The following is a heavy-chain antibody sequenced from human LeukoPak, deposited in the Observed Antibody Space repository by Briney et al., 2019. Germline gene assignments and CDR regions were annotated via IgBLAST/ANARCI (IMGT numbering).Heavy chain of an antibody. V-gene: IGHV4-4*07. J-gene: IGHJ5*02. Sequence: SETLSLTCTVSGGSISSYYWSWIRQLAGKGLEWIGRIYTSGSTNYNPSLKSRVTMSVDTSKNQFSLKLSSVTAADTAVYYCARDRAPGLVRWFDHWGQGTLVTVS. CDR1: GGSISSYY. CDR3: ARDRAPGLVRWFDH. D-gene: IGHD3-9*01. CDR2: IYTSGST.